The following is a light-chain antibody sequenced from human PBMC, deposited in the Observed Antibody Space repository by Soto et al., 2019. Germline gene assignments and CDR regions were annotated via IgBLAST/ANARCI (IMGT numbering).Light chain of an antibody. CDR3: QHRINWPLT. J-gene: IGKJ4*01. Sequence: EIVLTQSPATLSLSPGERATLSCRASQSVNNYLAWYQYKPGQAPRLLIYDASNRATGIPARFSGSGSGTDFTLTISSLDPEDSAVYYCQHRINWPLTFGGGTKVEIK. CDR1: QSVNNY. V-gene: IGKV3-11*01. CDR2: DAS.